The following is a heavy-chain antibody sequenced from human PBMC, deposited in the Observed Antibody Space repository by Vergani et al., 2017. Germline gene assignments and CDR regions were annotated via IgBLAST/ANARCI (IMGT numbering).Heavy chain of an antibody. V-gene: IGHV4-59*01. CDR3: ARSIVSRNPPDYFDN. CDR2: VEDSGYF. J-gene: IGHJ4*02. CDR1: GGSLSGYY. Sequence: QVQLQESGPGLVRPSETLSLTCTVPGGSLSGYYWNWIRQTPGEGLEWIGYVEDSGYFNYNPSLKTRVSMSSDTSNNQFSLMLSSVTVAYTAVYYCARSIVSRNPPDYFDNWGQGTLVTVSS. D-gene: IGHD1-14*01.